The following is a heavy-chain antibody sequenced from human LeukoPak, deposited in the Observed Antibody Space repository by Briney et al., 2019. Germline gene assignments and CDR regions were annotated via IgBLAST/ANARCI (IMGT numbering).Heavy chain of an antibody. V-gene: IGHV3-23*01. CDR2: ISGAGGST. Sequence: GGSLRLSCTASEFIFSSYAISWVRQAPGKGLEWVSVISGAGGSTNYADSVRGRFTISRDNSKNTLYLQMNSLRAEDTAVYYCAKESGDDGSGYYEVFDYWGQGTLVTVSS. CDR3: AKESGDDGSGYYEVFDY. CDR1: EFIFSSYA. D-gene: IGHD3-22*01. J-gene: IGHJ4*02.